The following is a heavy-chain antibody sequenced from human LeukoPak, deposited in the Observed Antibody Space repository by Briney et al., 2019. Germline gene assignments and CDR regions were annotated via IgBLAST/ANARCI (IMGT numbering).Heavy chain of an antibody. CDR1: GGSFSGYY. D-gene: IGHD2-2*03. J-gene: IGHJ4*02. CDR3: AKNFGYCSSTSCPPGYDY. V-gene: IGHV4-34*01. CDR2: INHSGST. Sequence: SETLSLTCAVYGGSFSGYYWSWIRQPPGKGLEWIGEINHSGSTNYNPSLKSRVTISVDTSKNQFSLKLSSVTAADTAVYYCAKNFGYCSSTSCPPGYDYWGQGTLVTVSS.